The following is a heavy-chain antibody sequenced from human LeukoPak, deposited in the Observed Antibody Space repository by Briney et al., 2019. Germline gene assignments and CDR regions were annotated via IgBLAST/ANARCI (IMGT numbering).Heavy chain of an antibody. V-gene: IGHV3-30*18. D-gene: IGHD2-15*01. CDR2: ISYDGSNK. J-gene: IGHJ4*02. Sequence: GGSLRLSCAASGFTFSNAWMSWVRQAPGKGLEWVAVISYDGSNKYYADSVKGRFTISRDNSKDTLYLQMNSLRAEDTAVYYCAKPRAVVVAASFDYWGQGTLVTVSS. CDR3: AKPRAVVVAASFDY. CDR1: GFTFSNAW.